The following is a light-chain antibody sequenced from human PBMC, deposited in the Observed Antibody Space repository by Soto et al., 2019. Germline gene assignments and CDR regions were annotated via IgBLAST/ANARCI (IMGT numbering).Light chain of an antibody. J-gene: IGKJ3*01. CDR3: QQYGSSPFT. Sequence: EIVLTQSPGTLSLSPGERATLSCRASQSVSSSYLAWYQQNPGQAPRLAIYGASSRATGIPDRFSGSGSGTDFALTISRLEPEDFAVYYCQQYGSSPFTFGPGTKVDIK. CDR1: QSVSSSY. V-gene: IGKV3-20*01. CDR2: GAS.